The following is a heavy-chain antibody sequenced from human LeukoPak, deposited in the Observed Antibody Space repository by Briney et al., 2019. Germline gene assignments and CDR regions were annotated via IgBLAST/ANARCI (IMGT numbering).Heavy chain of an antibody. V-gene: IGHV3-23*01. Sequence: SGGSLRLSCAASGFTFSSYAMSWVRQAPGKGLEWVSAISGSGGSTYYADSVKGRFTISRDNSENMLYLQMNSLRVDDTAVYYCARDLPGVRYYYGLDVWGQGTTVTVTS. CDR3: ARDLPGVRYYYGLDV. CDR1: GFTFSSYA. CDR2: ISGSGGST. D-gene: IGHD3-10*01. J-gene: IGHJ6*02.